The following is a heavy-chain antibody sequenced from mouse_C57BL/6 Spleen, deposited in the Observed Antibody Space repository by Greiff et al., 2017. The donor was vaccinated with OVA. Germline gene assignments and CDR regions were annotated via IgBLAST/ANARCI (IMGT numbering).Heavy chain of an antibody. J-gene: IGHJ4*01. CDR3: ARSRYYYGSSYGYAMDY. D-gene: IGHD1-1*01. V-gene: IGHV1-69*01. CDR2: IDPSDSYT. Sequence: QVQLKQPGAELVMPGASVKLSCKASGYTFTSYWMHWVKQRPGQGLEWIGEIDPSDSYTNYNQKFKGKSTLTVDKSSSTAYMQLSSLTSEDSAVYYCARSRYYYGSSYGYAMDYWGQGTSVTVSS. CDR1: GYTFTSYW.